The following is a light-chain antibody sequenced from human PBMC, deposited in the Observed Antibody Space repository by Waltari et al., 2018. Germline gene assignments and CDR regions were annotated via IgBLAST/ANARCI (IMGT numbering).Light chain of an antibody. CDR2: DFS. Sequence: QPALTQPASVSGLPGPSITIPCTGISSDVGAHNDVSWYQQHPGKAPKLMIYDFSTRPSGVSNRLSGSKSGNTASLTISGLQAEDEADYYCSSYTSSSTLDVVFGGGTKLTVL. CDR3: SSYTSSSTLDVV. CDR1: SSDVGAHND. J-gene: IGLJ2*01. V-gene: IGLV2-14*01.